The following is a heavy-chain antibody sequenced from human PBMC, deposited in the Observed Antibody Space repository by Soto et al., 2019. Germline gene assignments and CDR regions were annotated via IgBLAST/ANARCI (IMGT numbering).Heavy chain of an antibody. CDR2: ISFDGSNK. J-gene: IGHJ6*02. CDR3: AKDTSKYSNNWPAYYGLDV. CDR1: GFTFSSFG. Sequence: GGSLRLSCAASGFTFSSFGMHWVRQTPGKGLEWVAVISFDGSNKYYADSVKGRFTISRDNSKNTLSLQMNSLKAEDTAVYYCAKDTSKYSNNWPAYYGLDVWGQGTTVTVSS. V-gene: IGHV3-30*18. D-gene: IGHD1-1*01.